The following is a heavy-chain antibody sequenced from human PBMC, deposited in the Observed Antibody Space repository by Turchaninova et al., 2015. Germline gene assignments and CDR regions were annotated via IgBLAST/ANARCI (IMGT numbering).Heavy chain of an antibody. CDR3: ARETSPSGWHSFDY. D-gene: IGHD6-19*01. CDR1: GVSVDSYS. J-gene: IGHJ4*02. CDR2: ISYVGDT. V-gene: IGHV4-59*02. Sequence: QVQLQESGPGLVRTSETLSLTCTVSGVSVDSYSWNWIRQPPGRGLERIGYISYVGDTNFSPSLKSRLTMFLETPKTHFSRKLQSVTAADTAVYYCARETSPSGWHSFDYWGQGILITVSS.